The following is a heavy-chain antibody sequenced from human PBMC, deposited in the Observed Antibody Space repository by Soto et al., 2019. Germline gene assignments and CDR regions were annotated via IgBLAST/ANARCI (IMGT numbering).Heavy chain of an antibody. J-gene: IGHJ5*02. CDR1: GYTFTNYG. CDR2: ISAYNGNT. D-gene: IGHD2-21*01. Sequence: ASVKVSCKASGYTFTNYGISWVRQAPGQGLEWMGWISAYNGNTNYAQKLQGRVTMTTDTSTSTAYMELRSLRSDDTAVYYCARGVVFCGGGNGPRGRYAPRGRGTLVPVSS. CDR3: ARGVVFCGGGNGPRGRYAP. V-gene: IGHV1-18*01.